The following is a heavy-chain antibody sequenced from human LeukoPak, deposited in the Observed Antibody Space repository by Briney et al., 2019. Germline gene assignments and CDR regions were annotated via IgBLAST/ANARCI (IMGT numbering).Heavy chain of an antibody. Sequence: GASVKVSCKASGYTFTGYYMHWVRQAPGQGLEWMGWINPNSGGTNYAQKCQGRVTMTRDTSISTAYMELSRLRSDDTAVYYRARGASGVYTVTTSWFDPWGQGTLVTVSS. CDR1: GYTFTGYY. CDR3: ARGASGVYTVTTSWFDP. CDR2: INPNSGGT. D-gene: IGHD4-17*01. J-gene: IGHJ5*02. V-gene: IGHV1-2*02.